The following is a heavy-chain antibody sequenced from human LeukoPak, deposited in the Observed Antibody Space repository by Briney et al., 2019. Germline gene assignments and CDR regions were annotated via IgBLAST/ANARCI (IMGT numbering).Heavy chain of an antibody. V-gene: IGHV4-59*01. J-gene: IGHJ3*01. CDR3: ARGTGAYYYL. CDR1: GGSITDYY. Sequence: PSETLSLTCTVSGGSITDYYWSWIRQPPGKGLEWIGYTYYSGSTKYNPYLKSRVTISIDTSKNQFSLKLSSVTAADTALYYCARGTGAYYYLWGQGTVVTVPS. D-gene: IGHD3-22*01. CDR2: TYYSGST.